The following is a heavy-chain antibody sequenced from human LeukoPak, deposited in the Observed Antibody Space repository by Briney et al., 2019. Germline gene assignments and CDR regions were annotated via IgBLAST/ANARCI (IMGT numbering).Heavy chain of an antibody. J-gene: IGHJ4*02. Sequence: GASVKVSCTASGYTFTTYAIHWVRQAPGQRLEWMGWINAGNGNTKYSQKLQGRVTITRDTSASTAYMQLSSLRSEDTAVYYCARDGRGYYFDYWGQGTLVTVSS. CDR1: GYTFTTYA. D-gene: IGHD3-10*01. CDR3: ARDGRGYYFDY. V-gene: IGHV1-3*01. CDR2: INAGNGNT.